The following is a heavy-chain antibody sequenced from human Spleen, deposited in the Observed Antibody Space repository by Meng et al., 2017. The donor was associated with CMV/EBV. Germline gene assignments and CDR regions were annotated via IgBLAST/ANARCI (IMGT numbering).Heavy chain of an antibody. D-gene: IGHD2-2*01. CDR1: GGSINSRSHY. V-gene: IGHV4-61*05. J-gene: IGHJ3*02. CDR3: ARVGPIVVVPALDAFDI. Sequence: SETLSLTCTVSGGSINSRSHYWGWIRQPPGKGLEWMGYIYYSGSTSYNPSLKSRLIISVDTSKNQFSLKLTSVTAADTAVYYCARVGPIVVVPALDAFDIWGQGTMVTVSS. CDR2: IYYSGST.